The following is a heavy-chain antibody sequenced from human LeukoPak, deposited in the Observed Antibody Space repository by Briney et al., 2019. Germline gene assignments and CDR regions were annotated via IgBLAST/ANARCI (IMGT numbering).Heavy chain of an antibody. D-gene: IGHD3-22*01. J-gene: IGHJ4*02. V-gene: IGHV3-21*01. CDR3: ARFTTTYYFDH. CDR2: ISSGSTYI. Sequence: PGGSLILSCAASGFTFSSYTMSWVRQAPGKGLEWVSSISSGSTYIYYSDSVKGRFTISRDNAKNSLFLQMSRLRAEDTAVYYCARFTTTYYFDHWGQGTLVTVSS. CDR1: GFTFSSYT.